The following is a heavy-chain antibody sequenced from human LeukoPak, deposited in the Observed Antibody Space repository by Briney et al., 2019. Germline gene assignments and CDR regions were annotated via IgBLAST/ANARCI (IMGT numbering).Heavy chain of an antibody. J-gene: IGHJ4*02. V-gene: IGHV1-2*06. Sequence: ASVKVSCKASGYTFTGYYMHWVRQAPGQGLEWMGRINPNSGGTNYAQKFKGRVTMTRDTSISTAYMELSRLRSDDTAVYYCARAGYYGEWLVLDYWGQGTLVTVSS. CDR2: INPNSGGT. CDR1: GYTFTGYY. CDR3: ARAGYYGEWLVLDY. D-gene: IGHD6-19*01.